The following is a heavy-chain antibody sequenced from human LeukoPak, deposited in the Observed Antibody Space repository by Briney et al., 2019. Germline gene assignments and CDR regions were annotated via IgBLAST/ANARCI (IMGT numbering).Heavy chain of an antibody. V-gene: IGHV1-18*01. D-gene: IGHD1-26*01. Sequence: ASVKVSCKASGYTFTSYGISWVRQAPGQGLEWMGWISAYNGNTNYAQKFQGRVTITRDMSTSTAYMELSSLRSEDTAVYYCAADQVGATAFQHWGQGTLVTVSS. J-gene: IGHJ1*01. CDR1: GYTFTSYG. CDR3: AADQVGATAFQH. CDR2: ISAYNGNT.